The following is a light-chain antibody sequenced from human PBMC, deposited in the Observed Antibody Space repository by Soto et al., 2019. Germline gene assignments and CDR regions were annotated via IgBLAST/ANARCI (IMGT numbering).Light chain of an antibody. CDR2: GAS. V-gene: IGKV3-20*01. J-gene: IGKJ1*01. Sequence: EIVLTQSPGTLSLSPGDRATLSCRASQSVSSSYLAWYQQKPGQAPRLLIYGASSRATGIPDRFSGSGSGTGFTLTISRLEPEDFAVYYWQQYGSSPQTFGQGTKVEIK. CDR3: QQYGSSPQT. CDR1: QSVSSSY.